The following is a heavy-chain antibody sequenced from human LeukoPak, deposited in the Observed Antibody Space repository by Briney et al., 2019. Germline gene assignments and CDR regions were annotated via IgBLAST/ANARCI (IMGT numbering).Heavy chain of an antibody. J-gene: IGHJ6*02. CDR3: ARAPPNYDILTGPSYYYYGMDV. D-gene: IGHD3-9*01. CDR2: INPNSGGT. V-gene: IGHV1-2*02. Sequence: GASVKVSCKASAYTFTGNYMHWVRQAPGQGLEWMGWINPNSGGTNYAQKFQGRVTMTRDTSISTAYMELSRLRSDDTAVYYCARAPPNYDILTGPSYYYYGMDVWGQGTTVTVSS. CDR1: AYTFTGNY.